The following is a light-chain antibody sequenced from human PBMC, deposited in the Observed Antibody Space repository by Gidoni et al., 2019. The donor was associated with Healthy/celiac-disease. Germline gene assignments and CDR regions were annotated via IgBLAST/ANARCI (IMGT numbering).Light chain of an antibody. V-gene: IGKV3-15*01. J-gene: IGKJ1*01. CDR1: QSVSSN. CDR3: QQYNNWPPTWT. Sequence: EIVMTQSPATLSVSPGERATLSCRASQSVSSNLAWYQQKPGQAPRLLFYGASTRATGIPARFSGSGSGTEFTLTISSLQSEDFADYYCQQYNNWPPTWTFGQGTKVEIK. CDR2: GAS.